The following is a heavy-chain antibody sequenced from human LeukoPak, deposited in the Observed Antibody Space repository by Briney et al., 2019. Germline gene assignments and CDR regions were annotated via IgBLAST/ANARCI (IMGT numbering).Heavy chain of an antibody. D-gene: IGHD6-19*01. Sequence: GGSLRLSCAASGFTFSNSWMHWVCQAPEKGLEWVADIKCDGSEKCYVDSVKGRLTISRDNAKNSLYLQVNSLRAEDMTVYYLAKGTDSSGYYILRAWGQGALGTVSS. CDR1: GFTFSNSW. J-gene: IGHJ5*02. CDR2: IKCDGSEK. CDR3: AKGTDSSGYYILRA. V-gene: IGHV3-52*01.